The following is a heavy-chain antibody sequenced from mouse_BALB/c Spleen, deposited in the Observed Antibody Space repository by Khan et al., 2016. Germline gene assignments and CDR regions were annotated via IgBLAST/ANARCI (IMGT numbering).Heavy chain of an antibody. CDR3: AVGGDYGGCAS. J-gene: IGHJ3*01. Sequence: QIQLVQSGPELKKPGETVKISCKASGYTFTNYGMNWVKQAPGKGLKWMGWINTYTGESTYADDFKGRFAISLQTSASTAYLQINNLKNEDTAAYICAVGGDYGGCASWGQGTLVAVSA. CDR2: INTYTGES. CDR1: GYTFTNYG. D-gene: IGHD2-13*01. V-gene: IGHV9-3-1*01.